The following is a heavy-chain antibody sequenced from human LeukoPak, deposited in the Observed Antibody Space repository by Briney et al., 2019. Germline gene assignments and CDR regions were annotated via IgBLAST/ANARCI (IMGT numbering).Heavy chain of an antibody. V-gene: IGHV4-39*07. CDR3: ARVGGFGYSGSVNWFDP. J-gene: IGHJ5*02. Sequence: PSETLSLTCTVSGGSISSSSYYWGWIRQPPGKGLEWIGSIYYSGSTYYNPSLKSRVTISVDTSKNQFSLKLSSVTAADTAVYYCARVGGFGYSGSVNWFDPWGQGTLVTVSS. CDR2: IYYSGST. D-gene: IGHD1-26*01. CDR1: GGSISSSSYY.